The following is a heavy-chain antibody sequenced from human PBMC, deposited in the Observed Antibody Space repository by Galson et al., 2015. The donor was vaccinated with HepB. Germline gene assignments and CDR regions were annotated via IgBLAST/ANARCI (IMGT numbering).Heavy chain of an antibody. CDR2: INPSGGST. J-gene: IGHJ3*02. CDR1: GYTFTSYY. CDR3: ARAVYYYDSSGYAFDI. Sequence: SVKVSCKASGYTFTSYYMHWVRQAPGQGLEWMGIINPSGGSTSYAQKFQGRVTITADKSTSTAYMELSSLRSEDTAVYYCARAVYYYDSSGYAFDIWGQGTMVTVSS. V-gene: IGHV1-46*01. D-gene: IGHD3-22*01.